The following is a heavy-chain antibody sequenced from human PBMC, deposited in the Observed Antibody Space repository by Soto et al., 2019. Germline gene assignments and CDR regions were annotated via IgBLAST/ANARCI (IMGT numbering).Heavy chain of an antibody. CDR3: AREIVTAGGNNYFDP. J-gene: IGHJ5*02. Sequence: QVQLQESGPRLVKPSGSLSLTCGVSGGTVASSHWWSWVRQSPGGGLEWIGNAYHTGDTNFNPSLQSRVTISVDKSTNQFSLRLNSRTAADTAVYFCAREIVTAGGNNYFDPWGPGTLVAVSS. CDR1: GGTVASSHW. V-gene: IGHV4-4*02. D-gene: IGHD2-21*02. CDR2: AYHTGDT.